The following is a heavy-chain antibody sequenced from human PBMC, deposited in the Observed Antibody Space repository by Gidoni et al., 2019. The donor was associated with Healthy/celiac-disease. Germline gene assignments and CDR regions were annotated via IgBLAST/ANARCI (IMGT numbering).Heavy chain of an antibody. D-gene: IGHD3-9*01. CDR2: ISAYNGNT. CDR1: GYTFTSSG. Sequence: QVQLVQSGAEVKKPGASVKVSCKASGYTFTSSGISWVRQAPGQGLEWMGWISAYNGNTNYAQKLQGRVTMTTDTSTSTAYMERRSLRSDDTAVYYCARALYDILTGYYSEGGWFDPWGQGTLVTVSS. CDR3: ARALYDILTGYYSEGGWFDP. V-gene: IGHV1-18*04. J-gene: IGHJ5*02.